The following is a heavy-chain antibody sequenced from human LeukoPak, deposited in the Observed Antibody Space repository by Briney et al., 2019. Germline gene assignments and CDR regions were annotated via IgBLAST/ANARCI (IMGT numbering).Heavy chain of an antibody. CDR3: ARQFEGSDY. CDR2: IYTSGST. CDR1: GGSISSYY. D-gene: IGHD5-24*01. J-gene: IGHJ4*02. V-gene: IGHV4-4*09. Sequence: SETLSLTCTVSGGSISSYYWSWIRQPPGKGLEWIGYIYTSGSTNYNPSLKSRVTISVDTSKNQFSLKLSSVTAADTAVYYCARQFEGSDYWGQGTLVTVSS.